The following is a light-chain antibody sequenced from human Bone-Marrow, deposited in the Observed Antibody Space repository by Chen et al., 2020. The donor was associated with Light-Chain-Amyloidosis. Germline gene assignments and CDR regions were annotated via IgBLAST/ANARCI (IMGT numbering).Light chain of an antibody. CDR1: NIGSTS. CDR3: QVWERSSDRPV. V-gene: IGLV3-21*02. J-gene: IGLJ3*02. CDR2: DDS. Sequence: SYVLTQPSSVSVAPGQTATIACGGNNIGSTSVHWYQQTPGQAPLLVGYDDSDRPSGIPGRLSGANSGNTATLTTSRVEAGDEADYYCQVWERSSDRPVFGGGTKLTVL.